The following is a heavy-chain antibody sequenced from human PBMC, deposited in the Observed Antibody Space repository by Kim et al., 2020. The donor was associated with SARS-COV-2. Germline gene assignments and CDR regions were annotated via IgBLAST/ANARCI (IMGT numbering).Heavy chain of an antibody. D-gene: IGHD3-10*01. Sequence: SETLSLTCEVSGGSMISNNWWTWVRQTPVKGLEWIGEIHHGGNTNYNPSLKSRVTILVDKSKKQFSLKLTSVTAADTAVYYCARGERYPGLGNYWLFEY. CDR3: ARGERYPGLGNYWLFEY. V-gene: IGHV4-4*02. CDR2: IHHGGNT. CDR1: GGSMISNNW. J-gene: IGHJ1*01.